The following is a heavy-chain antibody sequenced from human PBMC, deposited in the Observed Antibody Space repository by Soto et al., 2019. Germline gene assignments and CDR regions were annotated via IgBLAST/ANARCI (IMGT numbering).Heavy chain of an antibody. D-gene: IGHD6-19*01. Sequence: QVQLVESGGGVVQPGRSLRLSCAASGFTFSSYAMHWVRQAPGKGLEWVAVISYDGSNKYYADSVKGRFTISRDNSKNTPYLQMNSLRAEDAAVYYCARGSSGWYKDAFDIWGQGTMVTVSS. CDR2: ISYDGSNK. J-gene: IGHJ3*02. V-gene: IGHV3-30-3*01. CDR3: ARGSSGWYKDAFDI. CDR1: GFTFSSYA.